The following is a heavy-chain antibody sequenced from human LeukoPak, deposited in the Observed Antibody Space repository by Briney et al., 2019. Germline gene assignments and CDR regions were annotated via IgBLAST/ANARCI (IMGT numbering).Heavy chain of an antibody. J-gene: IGHJ6*03. CDR2: INPSGGST. CDR1: GYTFTSYY. V-gene: IGHV1-46*01. Sequence: GASVKVSCKASGYTFTSYYMHWVRQAPGQGLEWMGIINPSGGSTSYAQKFQGRVTITADESTSTAYMELSSLRSEDTAVYYCARAAYSSSWGYYYYYMDVWGKGTTVTISS. CDR3: ARAAYSSSWGYYYYYMDV. D-gene: IGHD6-13*01.